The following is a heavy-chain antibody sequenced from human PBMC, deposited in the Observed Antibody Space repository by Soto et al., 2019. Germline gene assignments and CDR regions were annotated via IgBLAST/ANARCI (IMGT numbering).Heavy chain of an antibody. CDR2: ISSRSSYI. CDR3: YYYGMDV. CDR1: GFTFSSYS. Sequence: GGSLRLSCAASGFTFSSYSMNWVRQAPGKGLEWVSSISSRSSYIDYADSVKGRFTISRDNAKNSLYLQMNSLRAEDTAVYYYYYYGMDVWGQGTTVTVSS. V-gene: IGHV3-21*01. J-gene: IGHJ6*02.